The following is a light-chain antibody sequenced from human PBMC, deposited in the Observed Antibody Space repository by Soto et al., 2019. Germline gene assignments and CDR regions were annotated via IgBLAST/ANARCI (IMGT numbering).Light chain of an antibody. V-gene: IGKV3-11*01. CDR1: QSVSSY. CDR2: DAS. CDR3: QQRSNWPPWT. Sequence: EIVLTQSPATLYLSPGERATLSCRASQSVSSYLAWYQQKPGQAPRLLIYDASNRATGIPARFSGSGSGTDFTLTISSLEPEDCAGYYCQQRSNWPPWTVAQGTKVEI. J-gene: IGKJ1*01.